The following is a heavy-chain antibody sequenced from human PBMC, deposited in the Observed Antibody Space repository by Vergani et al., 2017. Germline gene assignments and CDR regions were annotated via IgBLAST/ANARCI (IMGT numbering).Heavy chain of an antibody. V-gene: IGHV4-39*01. CDR1: GCSISSSSYY. CDR3: ARHLAYCGGDCYPYYYGMDV. CDR2: IYYSGST. D-gene: IGHD2-21*02. J-gene: IGHJ6*02. Sequence: QLQLQESGPGLVKPSETLSLTCTVSGCSISSSSYYWGWIRQPPGKGLEWIGSIYYSGSTYYNPSLKSRVTIFVDTSKNQFSLKLSSVTAADTAVYYCARHLAYCGGDCYPYYYGMDVWGQXP.